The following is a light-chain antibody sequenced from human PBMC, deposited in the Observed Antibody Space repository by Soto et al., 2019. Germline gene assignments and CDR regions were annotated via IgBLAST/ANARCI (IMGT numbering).Light chain of an antibody. Sequence: EIVMTQSPATLSVSPGERATLSCRASQSVSSNLAWYQQKSGQAPRLLIYGASTRATGIPARFSGSGSGTEFTLTISSLQSEDFAVYYWQQYNNWPPYTFGQGTKLEIK. J-gene: IGKJ2*01. CDR1: QSVSSN. V-gene: IGKV3-15*01. CDR2: GAS. CDR3: QQYNNWPPYT.